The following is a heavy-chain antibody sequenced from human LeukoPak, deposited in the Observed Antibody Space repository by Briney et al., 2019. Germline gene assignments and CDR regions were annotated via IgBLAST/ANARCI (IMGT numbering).Heavy chain of an antibody. CDR3: AKVYYDILTGCRVDGMDV. Sequence: PGGSLRLSCAASGFTFSSYAMSWVRQAPGKGLEWVSAISGSGGSTYYADSVKGRFTISRDNSKNTLYLQMNSLRAEDTAVYYCAKVYYDILTGCRVDGMDVWGQGTTVTVSS. CDR1: GFTFSSYA. J-gene: IGHJ6*02. CDR2: ISGSGGST. D-gene: IGHD3-9*01. V-gene: IGHV3-23*01.